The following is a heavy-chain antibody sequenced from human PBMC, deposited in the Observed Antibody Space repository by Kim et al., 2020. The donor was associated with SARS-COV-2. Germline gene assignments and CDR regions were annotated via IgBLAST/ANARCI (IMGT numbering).Heavy chain of an antibody. Sequence: ASVKVSCKASGYTFTGYYMHWVRQAPGQGLEWMGRINPNSGGTNYAQKFQGRVTMTRDTSISTAYMELSRLRSDDTAVYYCSREMGRIAARRAGVYYYMDVWGKGTTVTVSS. V-gene: IGHV1-2*06. CDR1: GYTFTGYY. D-gene: IGHD6-6*01. CDR2: INPNSGGT. CDR3: SREMGRIAARRAGVYYYMDV. J-gene: IGHJ6*03.